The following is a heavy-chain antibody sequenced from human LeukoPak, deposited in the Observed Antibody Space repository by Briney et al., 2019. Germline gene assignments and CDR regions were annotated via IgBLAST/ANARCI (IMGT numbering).Heavy chain of an antibody. D-gene: IGHD3-3*01. J-gene: IGHJ4*02. CDR3: AKVRFDFWSGYWDY. Sequence: GSLSLSCAASGFTFSSYAMSWVRQAPGKGLEWVSAISGSGGSTYYADSVKGRFTISRDNSKNTLYLQMNSLRAEDTAVYYCAKVRFDFWSGYWDYWGQGTLVTVSS. CDR2: ISGSGGST. CDR1: GFTFSSYA. V-gene: IGHV3-23*01.